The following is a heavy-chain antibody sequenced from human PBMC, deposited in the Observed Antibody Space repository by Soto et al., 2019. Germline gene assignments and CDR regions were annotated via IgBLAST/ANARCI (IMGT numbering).Heavy chain of an antibody. Sequence: EVQLVESGGGLVKPGGSLGLSCVASGFTFSNYNMNWVRQAPGKGLEWVSSISSGSNYIVYADSMKGRFTISRDNAKNSLYLEMSSLRVEDTAVYFCARNDEGGSRLWGQGTLVTVSS. D-gene: IGHD2-2*01. J-gene: IGHJ4*02. CDR1: GFTFSNYN. V-gene: IGHV3-21*01. CDR2: ISSGSNYI. CDR3: ARNDEGGSRL.